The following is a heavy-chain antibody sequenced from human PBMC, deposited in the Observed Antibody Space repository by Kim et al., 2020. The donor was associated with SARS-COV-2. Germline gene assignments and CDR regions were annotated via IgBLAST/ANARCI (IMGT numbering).Heavy chain of an antibody. CDR1: GYSFTSYW. CDR2: IYPGDSDT. D-gene: IGHD3-22*01. J-gene: IGHJ5*02. V-gene: IGHV5-51*01. CDR3: ARLTYYYDSSGYGINWFDP. Sequence: GESLKISCKGSGYSFTSYWIGWVRQMPGKGLEWRGIIYPGDSDTRYSPSFQGQVTISADKSISTAYLQWSSLKASDTAMYYCARLTYYYDSSGYGINWFDPWGQGTLVTVSS.